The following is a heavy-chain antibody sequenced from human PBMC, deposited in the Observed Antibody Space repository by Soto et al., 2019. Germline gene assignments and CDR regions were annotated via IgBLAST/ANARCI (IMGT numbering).Heavy chain of an antibody. Sequence: QVQLVESGGGVVQPGRSLRLSCAASGFTFSSYGMHWVRQAPGKGLEWVAVIWSDGSNRYYADSVRGRFTISRDDSKNPLFRPRYGLRADDTALYYYAGDEGGSYLEYWGQGTLVTVSS. V-gene: IGHV3-33*01. CDR1: GFTFSSYG. CDR3: AGDEGGSYLEY. D-gene: IGHD1-26*01. J-gene: IGHJ4*02. CDR2: IWSDGSNR.